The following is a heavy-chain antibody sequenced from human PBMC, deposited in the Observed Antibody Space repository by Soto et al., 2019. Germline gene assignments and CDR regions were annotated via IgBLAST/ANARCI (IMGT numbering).Heavy chain of an antibody. D-gene: IGHD4-17*01. J-gene: IGHJ4*02. CDR3: ARTTYGDRDY. CDR1: GFTFSDHY. V-gene: IGHV3-72*01. CDR2: TRNKAKSYNT. Sequence: EVQLVESGGGLVQPGGSLRLSCATSGFTFSDHYMDWIRQAPGKGLEWVGRTRNKAKSYNTDYAASVKGRFTISRDDSKNSLYLQLNSLKTEDTAVYYCARTTYGDRDYWGQGTLVTVSS.